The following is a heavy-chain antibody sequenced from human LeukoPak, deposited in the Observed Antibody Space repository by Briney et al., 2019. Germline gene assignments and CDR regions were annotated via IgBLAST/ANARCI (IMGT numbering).Heavy chain of an antibody. J-gene: IGHJ4*02. D-gene: IGHD3-22*01. Sequence: GGSLRLSCAASGFTFDDYAMHWDRQAPGKGLEWVSLISGDGGSTYYADSVKGRFTISRDNSKNSLYLQMNSLRTEDTALYYCAKDPYYYDSSGYYYPDYWGQGTLVTVSS. CDR1: GFTFDDYA. CDR2: ISGDGGST. CDR3: AKDPYYYDSSGYYYPDY. V-gene: IGHV3-43*02.